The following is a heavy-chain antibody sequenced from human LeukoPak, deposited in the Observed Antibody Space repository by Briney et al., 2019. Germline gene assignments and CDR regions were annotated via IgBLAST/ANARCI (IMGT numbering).Heavy chain of an antibody. CDR3: ARDSLAMIVGRQKRGLDY. CDR2: IRYDGSDK. Sequence: GGSLRLSCAASGFTFNNYGMHWVRQAPGKGLEWVAFIRYDGSDKFYADSVKGRFTISRDNAKNSLYLQMNSLRAEDTAVYYCARDSLAMIVGRQKRGLDYWGQGTLVTVSS. J-gene: IGHJ4*02. V-gene: IGHV3-30*02. CDR1: GFTFNNYG. D-gene: IGHD3-22*01.